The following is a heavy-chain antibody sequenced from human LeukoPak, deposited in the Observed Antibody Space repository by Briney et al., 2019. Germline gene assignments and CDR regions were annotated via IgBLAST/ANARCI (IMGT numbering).Heavy chain of an antibody. CDR2: IFYSGST. D-gene: IGHD3-16*01. J-gene: IGHJ4*02. CDR1: GGSISSGDYY. CDR3: ARERWGDFDY. Sequence: PSQTLSLTCTVSGGSISSGDYYWRWIRQPPGKGLEWIGYIFYSGSTYYNPSLKSRVTISVDTSKNQFSLKLSSVTAADTAAYYCARERWGDFDYWGQGTLVTVSS. V-gene: IGHV4-30-4*01.